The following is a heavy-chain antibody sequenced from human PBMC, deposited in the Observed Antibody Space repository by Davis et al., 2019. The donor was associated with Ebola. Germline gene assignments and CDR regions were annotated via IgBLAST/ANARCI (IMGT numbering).Heavy chain of an antibody. Sequence: GGSLRLSCAASGFTFSSYAMHWVRQAPGKGLEWVAVISYDGSNKYYADSVKGRFTISRDNSKNSLYLQMNSLRAEDTAVYYCTSAITKTASWGQGTLVIVSS. J-gene: IGHJ5*02. V-gene: IGHV3-30-3*01. CDR2: ISYDGSNK. CDR3: TSAITKTAS. CDR1: GFTFSSYA. D-gene: IGHD5-24*01.